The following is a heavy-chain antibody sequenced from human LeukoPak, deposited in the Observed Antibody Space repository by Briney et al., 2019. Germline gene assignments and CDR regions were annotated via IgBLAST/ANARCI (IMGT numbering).Heavy chain of an antibody. CDR1: GFTVINNY. CDR2: IYSGDST. D-gene: IGHD3-9*01. J-gene: IGHJ6*02. V-gene: IGHV3-66*01. CDR3: ARDGGSGTSTGYNGYYYYGMDV. Sequence: PGGSLRLSCAASGFTVINNYMSWVRQAPGKGLEWVSFIYSGDSTYYADSVKGGFTISRDSSKNTVHLQMNSLRAEDTAVYYCARDGGSGTSTGYNGYYYYGMDVWGQGTTVTVSS.